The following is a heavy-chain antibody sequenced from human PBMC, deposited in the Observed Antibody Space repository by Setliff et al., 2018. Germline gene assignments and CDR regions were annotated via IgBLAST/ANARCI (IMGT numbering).Heavy chain of an antibody. CDR2: TIPMFGTT. D-gene: IGHD6-6*01. V-gene: IGHV1-69*05. CDR3: VREGVDRRSSTDYRYYMDV. Sequence: SVKVSCKASGGTFSSYGISWVRQAPGQGLEWMGGTIPMFGTTEYAQKFQGRLTIITDESTNTAFMQLSSLRSDDAAVYYCVREGVDRRSSTDYRYYMDVWGKGTTVTVSS. CDR1: GGTFSSYG. J-gene: IGHJ6*03.